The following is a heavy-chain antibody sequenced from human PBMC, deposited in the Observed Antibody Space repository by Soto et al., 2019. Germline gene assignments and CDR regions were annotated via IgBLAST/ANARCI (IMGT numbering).Heavy chain of an antibody. CDR3: ARGPHDRSTGYDIDA. CDR2: LVPVFGTP. CDR1: GGVFSNYA. V-gene: IGHV1-69*01. D-gene: IGHD6-25*01. J-gene: IGHJ5*02. Sequence: QVQLVQSGAEVKQPGSSVKVSCKASGGVFSNYALTWVRQAPGQGPEWVGGLVPVFGTPNYAPKFQGRVTVTGDESTRTGYMELSSLTSADTAVYYCARGPHDRSTGYDIDAWGQGTLVIVSS.